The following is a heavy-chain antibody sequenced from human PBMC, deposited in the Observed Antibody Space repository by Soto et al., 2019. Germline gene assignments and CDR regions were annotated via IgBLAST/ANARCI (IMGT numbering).Heavy chain of an antibody. J-gene: IGHJ4*02. V-gene: IGHV1-8*01. D-gene: IGHD3-9*01. Sequence: ASVKVSCKASGYTFTSYDINWVRQATGQGLEWMGWMNPNSGNTGYAQKFQGRVTMTRNTSISTAYMELSSLRSEGTAVYYCAREARNDILTGVDYWGQGTLVTVSS. CDR1: GYTFTSYD. CDR3: AREARNDILTGVDY. CDR2: MNPNSGNT.